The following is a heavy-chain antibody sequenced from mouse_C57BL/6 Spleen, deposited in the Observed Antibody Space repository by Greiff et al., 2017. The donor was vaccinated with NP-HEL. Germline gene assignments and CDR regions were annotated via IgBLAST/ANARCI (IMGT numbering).Heavy chain of an antibody. J-gene: IGHJ2*01. Sequence: QVQLQQSGAELARPGASVKLSCKASGYTFTSYGISWVKQRTGQGLEWIGEIYPRSGNTYYNEKFKGKATLTADKSSSTAYMELRSLTSEDSAVDFCASPLYYYGSSYYFDYWGQGTTLTVSS. CDR3: ASPLYYYGSSYYFDY. D-gene: IGHD1-1*01. CDR1: GYTFTSYG. V-gene: IGHV1-81*01. CDR2: IYPRSGNT.